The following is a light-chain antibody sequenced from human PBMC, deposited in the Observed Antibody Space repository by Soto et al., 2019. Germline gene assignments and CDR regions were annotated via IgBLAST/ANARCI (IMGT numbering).Light chain of an antibody. CDR2: RAS. V-gene: IGKV1-5*03. J-gene: IGKJ2*01. CDR1: QSISPW. CDR3: QQYRGRPYT. Sequence: DIPMTQSPSTLSAYVGERVTITCRASQSISPWLAWYQKKPGKAPNLLIYRASNLQTGVPSRFSGSGSGTEFTLTITSLQPDDFATYYCQQYRGRPYTFGQGTKLEIE.